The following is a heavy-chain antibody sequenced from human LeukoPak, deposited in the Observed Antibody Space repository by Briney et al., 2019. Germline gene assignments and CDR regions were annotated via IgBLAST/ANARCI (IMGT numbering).Heavy chain of an antibody. V-gene: IGHV1-46*01. CDR3: ARIAAAENYFDY. J-gene: IGHJ4*02. CDR1: GYTFTSYY. CDR2: INPSGGST. Sequence: APVKVSCKASGYTFTSYYMHWVRQAPGQGLEWMGIINPSGGSTSYAQKFQGRVTMTRDTSTSTAYMELRSLRSDDTAVYYCARIAAAENYFDYWGQGTLVTVSS. D-gene: IGHD6-13*01.